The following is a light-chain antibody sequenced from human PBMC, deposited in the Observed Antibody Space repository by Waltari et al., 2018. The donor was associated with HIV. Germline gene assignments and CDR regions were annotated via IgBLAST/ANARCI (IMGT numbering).Light chain of an antibody. CDR3: SSYTSSSPYA. CDR1: SSDVGGYNY. Sequence: QSALTQPASVSGSPGQSITISCTGTSSDVGGYNYVSWYQQHPGKAHKLMIYDVSNRPSGVSNRFSGSKSGNTASLTISGLQAEDEADYYCSSYTSSSPYAFGTGTKVTVL. V-gene: IGLV2-14*03. J-gene: IGLJ1*01. CDR2: DVS.